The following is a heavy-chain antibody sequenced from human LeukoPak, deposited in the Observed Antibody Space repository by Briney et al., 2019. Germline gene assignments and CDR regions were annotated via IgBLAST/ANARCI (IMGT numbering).Heavy chain of an antibody. CDR2: IYYSGST. J-gene: IGHJ6*03. CDR1: GGSISSYY. V-gene: IGHV4-59*01. D-gene: IGHD6-19*01. CDR3: ARVGYSSGWYPYYYYYMDV. Sequence: SETLSLTCTVSGGSISSYYWSWIRQPPGKGLEWIGYIYYSGSTNYNPSLKSRVTISVDTSKNQFSLKLSSVTAADTAVYYCARVGYSSGWYPYYYYYMDVWGKGTTVTISS.